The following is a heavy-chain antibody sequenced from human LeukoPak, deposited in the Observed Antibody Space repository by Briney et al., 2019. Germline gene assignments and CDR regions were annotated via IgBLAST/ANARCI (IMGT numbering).Heavy chain of an antibody. CDR2: IKQDGSEK. CDR3: ARDLVGSWYYFDY. CDR1: GFTFSSYW. D-gene: IGHD6-13*01. Sequence: GGSLRLSCAASGFTFSSYWMSWVRQAPGKGLEWVANIKQDGSEKYYVDSVKGRFTISRDNAKNSLYLQMNSLRAEGTAVYYCARDLVGSWYYFDYWGQGTLVTVSS. J-gene: IGHJ4*02. V-gene: IGHV3-7*01.